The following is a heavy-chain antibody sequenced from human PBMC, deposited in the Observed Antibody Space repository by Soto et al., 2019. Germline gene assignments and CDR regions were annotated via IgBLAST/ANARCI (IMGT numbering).Heavy chain of an antibody. Sequence: PSETLSLTCAVSGGSISSSNWWSWVRQPPGKGLEWIGEIYHSGSTNYNPSLKSRVTISVDKSKNQFSLKLSSATAADTAVYYCARVLYDFWSGYRNYYYGMDVWGQGTTVTVSS. J-gene: IGHJ6*02. CDR3: ARVLYDFWSGYRNYYYGMDV. CDR2: IYHSGST. V-gene: IGHV4-4*02. D-gene: IGHD3-3*01. CDR1: GGSISSSNW.